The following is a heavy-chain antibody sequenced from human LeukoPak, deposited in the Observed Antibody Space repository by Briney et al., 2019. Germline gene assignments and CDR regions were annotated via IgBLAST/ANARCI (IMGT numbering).Heavy chain of an antibody. CDR3: ARLNTAMGIIDY. D-gene: IGHD5-18*01. CDR1: GDSISSYY. CDR2: IYYSGST. V-gene: IGHV4-59*08. Sequence: SETLSLTCTVSGDSISSYYWSWIGQPPGKGLEGIGYIYYSGSTNYNPSLKSRGTISVDTSKNQFSLKLSSVTAADTAVYYCARLNTAMGIIDYWGQGTLVTVSS. J-gene: IGHJ4*02.